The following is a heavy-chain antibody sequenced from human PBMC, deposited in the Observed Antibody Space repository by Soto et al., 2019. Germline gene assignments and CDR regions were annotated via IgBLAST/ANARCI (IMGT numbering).Heavy chain of an antibody. CDR1: GYSLSGYF. V-gene: IGHV4-4*07. CDR2: IYGSGTT. CDR3: AKDIPGGIPPP. J-gene: IGHJ5*02. Sequence: PXETLSLTCTVSGYSLSGYFWSWIRQPADKGLEWIGRIYGSGTTIYNPSLRGRVTISLDTSKNQFSLRLTSVTAADTAVYYCAKDIPGGIPPPWGHGTLVTVSS. D-gene: IGHD2-8*02.